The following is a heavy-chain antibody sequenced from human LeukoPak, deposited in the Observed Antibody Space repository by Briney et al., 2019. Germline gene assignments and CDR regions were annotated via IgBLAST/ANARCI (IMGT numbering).Heavy chain of an antibody. CDR3: ARDQGGSYLSGYFDY. CDR1: GFTFSSYW. J-gene: IGHJ4*02. V-gene: IGHV3-7*01. D-gene: IGHD1-26*01. Sequence: GGTLRLSCTASGFTFSSYWMSWVRQAPGKGLEWVTNIKQDGSEKYYVDSVKGRFTISRDNAKNLLYLQMNSLRAEDTAVYYCARDQGGSYLSGYFDYWGQGTLVTVSS. CDR2: IKQDGSEK.